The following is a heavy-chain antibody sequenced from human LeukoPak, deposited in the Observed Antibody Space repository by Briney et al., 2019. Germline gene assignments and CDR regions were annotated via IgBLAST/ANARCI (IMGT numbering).Heavy chain of an antibody. D-gene: IGHD3-22*01. J-gene: IGHJ4*02. Sequence: ASVKVSCKASGYTFTNYYMHWVGQAPGQGLEWMGVIHPSGGSTSFAQKFQGRVTMTRDTSTSTVYMELSSLRSDDTAVYYCARGIGLDYDSSGLDWGQGTLVTVSS. CDR1: GYTFTNYY. CDR2: IHPSGGST. V-gene: IGHV1-46*01. CDR3: ARGIGLDYDSSGLD.